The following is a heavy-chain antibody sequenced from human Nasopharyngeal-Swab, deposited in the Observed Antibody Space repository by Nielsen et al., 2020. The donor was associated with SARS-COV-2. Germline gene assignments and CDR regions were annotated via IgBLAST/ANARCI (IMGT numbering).Heavy chain of an antibody. CDR3: TTVVRSLWFGELSIDAFDI. V-gene: IGHV3-15*01. J-gene: IGHJ3*02. Sequence: GGSLRLSCAASGFTFSSYAMSWVRQAPGKGLEWVGRIKSKTDGGTTDYAAPVKGRFTISRDDSKNTLYLQMNSLKTEDTAVYYCTTVVRSLWFGELSIDAFDIWGQGTMVTVSS. CDR2: IKSKTDGGTT. D-gene: IGHD3-10*01. CDR1: GFTFSSYA.